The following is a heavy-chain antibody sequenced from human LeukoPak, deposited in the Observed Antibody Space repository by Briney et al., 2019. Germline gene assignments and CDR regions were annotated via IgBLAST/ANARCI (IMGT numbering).Heavy chain of an antibody. Sequence: PGRSLRLSCAASGLTFSSYGMHWVRQAPGKGLEWVSVIYSGGSTYYADSVKGRFTISRDNSKNTLYLQMNSLRAEDTALYYCAKGVSSGWFPYYFDYGGQGTLVTVSS. J-gene: IGHJ4*02. V-gene: IGHV3-NL1*01. CDR1: GLTFSSYG. CDR3: AKGVSSGWFPYYFDY. D-gene: IGHD6-19*01. CDR2: IYSGGST.